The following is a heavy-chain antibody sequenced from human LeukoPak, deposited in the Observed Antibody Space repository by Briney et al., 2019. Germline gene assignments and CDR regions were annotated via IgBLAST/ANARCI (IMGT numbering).Heavy chain of an antibody. V-gene: IGHV3-33*06. CDR1: GFTFSSYG. CDR3: AKLVDIEDAFDI. CDR2: IWYDGSNK. Sequence: GRSLRLSCAASGFTFSSYGMHWVRQAPGKGLEWVAVIWYDGSNKYYADSVKDRFTISRDNSKNTLYLQMNSLRAEDTAVYYCAKLVDIEDAFDIWGQGTMVTVSS. D-gene: IGHD5-12*01. J-gene: IGHJ3*02.